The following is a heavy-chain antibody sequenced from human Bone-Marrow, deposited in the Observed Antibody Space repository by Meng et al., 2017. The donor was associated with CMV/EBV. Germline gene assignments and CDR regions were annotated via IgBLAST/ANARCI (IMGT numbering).Heavy chain of an antibody. CDR1: GFTFISYA. V-gene: IGHV3-23*01. D-gene: IGHD4-17*01. CDR2: ISGSGGST. J-gene: IGHJ4*02. CDR3: ARDLRRNRDY. Sequence: GGSLRLSCAASGFTFISYAMSWVRQAPGKGREWVSAISGSGGSTYYADSVKGRFTIYRDNSKNTLYLQMNSLRAEDTAVYYFARDLRRNRDYCGQGTLVTVSS.